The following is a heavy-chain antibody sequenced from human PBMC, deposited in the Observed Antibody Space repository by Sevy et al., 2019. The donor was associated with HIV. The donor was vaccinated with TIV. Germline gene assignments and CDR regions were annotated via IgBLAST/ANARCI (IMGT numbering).Heavy chain of an antibody. Sequence: GGSLRLSCAASGFTFDNYAMTWVRQTPGKGLEWVSTLDNSGDNTYNADSVKGRFTISRDNSKNTLYLQMDSLRAEDTAIYYWAKAGGGWNYFDYWGQGTLVTVSS. D-gene: IGHD6-19*01. CDR2: LDNSGDNT. V-gene: IGHV3-23*01. CDR3: AKAGGGWNYFDY. J-gene: IGHJ4*02. CDR1: GFTFDNYA.